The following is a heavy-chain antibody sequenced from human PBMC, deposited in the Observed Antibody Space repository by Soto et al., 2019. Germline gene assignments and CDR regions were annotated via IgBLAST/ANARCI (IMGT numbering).Heavy chain of an antibody. D-gene: IGHD3-3*01. CDR3: ARGRYDFWSGYYDYYYRDV. J-gene: IGHJ6*03. CDR2: IYYSGST. CDR1: GGSISSYY. Sequence: SETLSLTCTVSGGSISSYYWSWIRQPPGKGLEWIGYIYYSGSTNYNPSLKSRVTISVDTSKNQFSLKLSSVTAADTAVYYCARGRYDFWSGYYDYYYRDVWGKGTTVTVSS. V-gene: IGHV4-59*01.